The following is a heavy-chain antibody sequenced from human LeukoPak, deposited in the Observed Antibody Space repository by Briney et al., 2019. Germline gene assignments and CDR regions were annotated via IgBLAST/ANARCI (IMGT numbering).Heavy chain of an antibody. CDR1: GGTFSSYA. CDR2: ITPIFGTA. D-gene: IGHD1-26*01. J-gene: IGHJ4*02. Sequence: SVKVSCKASGGTFSSYAISWVRQAPGQGLEWMGGITPIFGTANYAQKFQGRVTITADESTSTAYMELSSLRSEDTAVYYCATEERSGSYPELGSFDYWGQGTLVTVSS. CDR3: ATEERSGSYPELGSFDY. V-gene: IGHV1-69*01.